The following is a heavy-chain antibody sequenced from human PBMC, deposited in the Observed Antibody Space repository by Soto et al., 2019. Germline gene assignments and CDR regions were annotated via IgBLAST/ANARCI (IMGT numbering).Heavy chain of an antibody. CDR1: GFTFSSYA. V-gene: IGHV3-30-3*01. CDR2: ISYDGSNK. J-gene: IGHJ3*02. Sequence: SLRLSCAASGFTFSSYAMHWVRQAPGKGLEWVAVISYDGSNKYYADSVKGRFTISRDNSKNTLYLQMNSLRAEDTAVYYCARETMTYAFDIWGQGTMVTVSS. D-gene: IGHD3-22*01. CDR3: ARETMTYAFDI.